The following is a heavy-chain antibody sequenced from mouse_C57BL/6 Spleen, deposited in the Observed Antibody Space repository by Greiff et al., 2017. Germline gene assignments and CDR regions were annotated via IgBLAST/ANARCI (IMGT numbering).Heavy chain of an antibody. Sequence: EVMLVESEGGLVQPGSSMKLSCTASGFTFSDYYMAWVRQVPEKGLEWVANINYDGSSTYYLDSLKSRFIISRDNAKNILYLQMSSLKSEDTATYYCARDQDCGSRSGYFDVWGTGTTVTVSS. V-gene: IGHV5-16*01. CDR2: INYDGSST. D-gene: IGHD1-1*01. CDR1: GFTFSDYY. CDR3: ARDQDCGSRSGYFDV. J-gene: IGHJ1*03.